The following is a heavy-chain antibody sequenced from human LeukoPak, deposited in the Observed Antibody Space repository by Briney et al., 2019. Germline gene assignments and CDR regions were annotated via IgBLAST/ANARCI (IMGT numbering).Heavy chain of an antibody. CDR2: ISDSGGST. V-gene: IGHV3-23*01. CDR3: AKRGVVIRVIVVGFHKEAYYFDS. Sequence: GGSLRLSCAVSGITLSNYGMNWVRQAPGKGLEWVAGISDSGGSTNYADSVKGRFTISRDNPKNTLYLQMNSLRAEDTAVYFCAKRGVVIRVIVVGFHKEAYYFDSWGQGALVTVSS. CDR1: GITLSNYG. D-gene: IGHD2-15*01. J-gene: IGHJ4*02.